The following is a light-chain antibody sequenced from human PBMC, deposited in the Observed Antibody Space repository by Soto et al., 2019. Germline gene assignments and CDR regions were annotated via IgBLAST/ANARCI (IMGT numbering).Light chain of an antibody. CDR1: QSVNSSY. J-gene: IGKJ2*01. V-gene: IGKV3-20*01. Sequence: EIVLTQSPGTLSLSPGERVTLSCRASQSVNSSYLGWYQQKPGQAPSLLIYGASSRATGIPDRFSGSGSGTDFSLIISRLEPEDFAVYFCHQYGGSPPYTFGQGTKLEIK. CDR3: HQYGGSPPYT. CDR2: GAS.